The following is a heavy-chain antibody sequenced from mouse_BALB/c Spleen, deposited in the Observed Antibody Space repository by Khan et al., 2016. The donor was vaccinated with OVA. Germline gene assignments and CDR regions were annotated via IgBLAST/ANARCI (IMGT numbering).Heavy chain of an antibody. CDR2: ISYSGNT. CDR1: GYSITSDYA. Sequence: VQLKESGPGLVKPSQSLSLTCTVTGYSITSDYAWNWIRQFPGNKLEWMGYISYSGNTKYNPSLKSRISITRDTSENQFFLQLNSVTIEDTATYYCARIYGGYFDYWGQGTTLTVSS. CDR3: ARIYGGYFDY. J-gene: IGHJ2*01. D-gene: IGHD1-1*01. V-gene: IGHV3-2*02.